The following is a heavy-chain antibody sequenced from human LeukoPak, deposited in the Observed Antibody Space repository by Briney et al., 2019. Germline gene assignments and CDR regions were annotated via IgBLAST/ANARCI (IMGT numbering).Heavy chain of an antibody. CDR2: ISSSGSTI. J-gene: IGHJ4*02. CDR3: ARDLGYSYGYRTGGDY. V-gene: IGHV3-48*03. CDR1: GFTFSSYE. Sequence: GGSLRLSCAASGFTFSSYEMNWVRQAPGKGLEWVSYISSSGSTIYYADSVKGRFTISRDNAKNSLYLQMNSLRAEDTAVYYCARDLGYSYGYRTGGDYWGQGTLSPSPQ. D-gene: IGHD5-18*01.